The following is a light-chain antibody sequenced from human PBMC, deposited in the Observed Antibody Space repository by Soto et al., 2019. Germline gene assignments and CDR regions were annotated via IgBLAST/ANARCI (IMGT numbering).Light chain of an antibody. CDR2: VAS. J-gene: IGKJ2*01. CDR3: HQYGSSPYT. CDR1: QSVNSN. Sequence: EIVMTQSPVTLSVSPGDRATLSCRASQSVNSNLAWYQQKPSQTPKLLIYVASTRATGIPARFSGSGSGTEFTLTISSLQSEDFAVYYCHQYGSSPYTFGQGTKLEIK. V-gene: IGKV3-15*01.